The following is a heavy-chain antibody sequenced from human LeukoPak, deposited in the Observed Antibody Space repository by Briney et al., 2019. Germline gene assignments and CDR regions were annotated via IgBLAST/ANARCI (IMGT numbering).Heavy chain of an antibody. D-gene: IGHD5-18*01. CDR3: ASLPSLERVDTAMVNDYYYGMDV. CDR2: IKQDGSEK. V-gene: IGHV3-7*01. Sequence: PGGSLRLSCAASGFTFSSYWMSWVRQAPGKGLEWVANIKQDGSEKYYVDSVKGRFTISRDNAKNSLYLQMNSLRAEDTAVYYCASLPSLERVDTAMVNDYYYGMDVWGQGTTVTVSS. CDR1: GFTFSSYW. J-gene: IGHJ6*02.